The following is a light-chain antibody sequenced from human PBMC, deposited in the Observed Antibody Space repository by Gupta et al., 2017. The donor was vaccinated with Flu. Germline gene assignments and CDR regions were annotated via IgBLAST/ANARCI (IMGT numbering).Light chain of an antibody. V-gene: IGLV3-1*01. CDR2: QDT. CDR3: QAWDSGTCG. CDR1: KLGDIY. Sequence: SYDLTQPPSVSVSPGHTASITCSGDKLGDIYVSWYQQKPVQSPVLVIYQDTQRPSGIPERFSGSNSGNTATLTITGTQAMDEADYYCQAWDSGTCGFGGGTKLTVL. J-gene: IGLJ2*01.